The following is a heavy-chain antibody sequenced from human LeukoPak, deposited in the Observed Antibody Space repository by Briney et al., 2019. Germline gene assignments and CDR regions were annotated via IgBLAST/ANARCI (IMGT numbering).Heavy chain of an antibody. V-gene: IGHV4-4*07. D-gene: IGHD6-19*01. CDR2: IYTSGST. J-gene: IGHJ5*02. CDR1: GGSISSYY. CDR3: ARDLGSSGRDTWCDP. Sequence: SETLSLTCTVSGGSISSYYWSWIRQPAGKGLEWIGRIYTSGSTNYNPSLKSRVTMSVDTSKNQFSLKLSSVTAADTAVYYCARDLGSSGRDTWCDPWGQGTLVTVSS.